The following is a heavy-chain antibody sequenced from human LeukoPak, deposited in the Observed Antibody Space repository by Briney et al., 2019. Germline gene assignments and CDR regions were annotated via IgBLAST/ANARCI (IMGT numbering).Heavy chain of an antibody. CDR3: AHTSGHYYDSSGYYYVPFDY. CDR1: GFPFSSYA. V-gene: IGHV3-23*01. Sequence: GGSLRLSCAASGFPFSSYAMTWVRQAPGKGLEWVSSISGDGATTYHADSVKGRFTISRDNSKYTLYLQMNSLRAEDTAVYYCAHTSGHYYDSSGYYYVPFDYWGQGTLVTVSS. CDR2: ISGDGATT. D-gene: IGHD3-22*01. J-gene: IGHJ4*02.